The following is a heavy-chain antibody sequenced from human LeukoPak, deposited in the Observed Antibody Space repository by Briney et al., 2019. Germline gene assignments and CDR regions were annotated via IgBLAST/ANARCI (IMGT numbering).Heavy chain of an antibody. Sequence: ASVKVSCKASGYTFTSYYMHWVRQAPGQGLEWMGIINPSGGSTSYAQKFQGRFTMTRDTSTSTVYMELSSQRSEDTAVYYCAYDSSGYYLGCAFDIWGQGTMVTVSS. D-gene: IGHD3-22*01. CDR3: AYDSSGYYLGCAFDI. V-gene: IGHV1-46*03. J-gene: IGHJ3*02. CDR2: INPSGGST. CDR1: GYTFTSYY.